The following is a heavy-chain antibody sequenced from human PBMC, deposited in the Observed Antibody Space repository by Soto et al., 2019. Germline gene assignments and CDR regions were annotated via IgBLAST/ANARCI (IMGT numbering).Heavy chain of an antibody. CDR1: GGTFSSYA. V-gene: IGHV1-69*13. CDR3: AINLGTGIAAAGTSWAFDI. Sequence: SVKVSCKASGGTFSSYAISWVRQAPGQGLEWMGGIIPIFGTANYAQKFQGRVTITADESTSTAYMELSSLRSEDTAVYYCAINLGTGIAAAGTSWAFDIWGQGTMVTVSS. J-gene: IGHJ3*02. CDR2: IIPIFGTA. D-gene: IGHD6-13*01.